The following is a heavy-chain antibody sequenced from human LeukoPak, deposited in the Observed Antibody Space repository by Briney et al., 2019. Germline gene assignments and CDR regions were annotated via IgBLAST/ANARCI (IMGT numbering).Heavy chain of an antibody. V-gene: IGHV1-69*13. CDR2: IIPIFGTA. D-gene: IGHD2-2*02. CDR1: GGTFSSYA. CDR3: ASAGYCSSTSCYTRGLLFDY. Sequence: SVKVSCKASGGTFSSYAISWVRQAPGQGLEWMGGIIPIFGTANYAQKFQGRVTITADESTSTAYMELSSLRSEDTAVYYCASAGYCSSTSCYTRGLLFDYWGQGTLVTVFS. J-gene: IGHJ4*02.